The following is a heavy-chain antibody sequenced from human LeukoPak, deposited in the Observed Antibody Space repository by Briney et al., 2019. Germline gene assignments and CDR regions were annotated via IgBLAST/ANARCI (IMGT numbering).Heavy chain of an antibody. Sequence: GGTLRLSCAASGFTFSSYGMSWVRQAPGKGLEWVSAISGSGGSTYYADSVKGRFTISRDNSKNTLYLQMNSLRTEDTAVYYCAKEVHYYYYYMDVWGKGTTVTISS. CDR3: AKEVHYYYYYMDV. J-gene: IGHJ6*03. CDR1: GFTFSSYG. CDR2: ISGSGGST. V-gene: IGHV3-23*01.